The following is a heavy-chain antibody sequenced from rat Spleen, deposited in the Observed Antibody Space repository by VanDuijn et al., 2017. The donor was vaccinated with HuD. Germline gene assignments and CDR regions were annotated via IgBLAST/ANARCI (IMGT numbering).Heavy chain of an antibody. Sequence: QVQLKESGPGLVQPSQTLSLTCTVSGFSLMDYSVHWVRQPPGKGLEWMGRMKYDGDTYYNSALKSRLSISRDTSKSQVFLKMNSLQTDDTGTYFCAIHDYYFDYWGQGVMVTVSS. V-gene: IGHV2S30*01. CDR1: GFSLMDYS. CDR3: AIHDYYFDY. CDR2: MKYDGDT. J-gene: IGHJ2*01. D-gene: IGHD1-6*01.